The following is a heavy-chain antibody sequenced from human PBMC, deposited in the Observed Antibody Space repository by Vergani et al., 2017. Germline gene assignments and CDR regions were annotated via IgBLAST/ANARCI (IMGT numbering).Heavy chain of an antibody. D-gene: IGHD6-19*01. V-gene: IGHV3-30*02. J-gene: IGHJ4*02. CDR3: ARDTVTGSRYFDY. CDR1: GFTFSNYG. Sequence: QVQLVESGGGVVQPGGFLRLSCGASGFTFSNYGMHWVRQAPGKGLEWVTFIRYDGSNTYYADSVKGRFTISRDNSKNTLFLQMNSLRPEDTAVYYCARDTVTGSRYFDYWGQGTLVTVSS. CDR2: IRYDGSNT.